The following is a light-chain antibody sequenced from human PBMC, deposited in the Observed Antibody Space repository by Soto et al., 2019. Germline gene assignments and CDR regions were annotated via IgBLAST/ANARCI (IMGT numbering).Light chain of an antibody. CDR2: KAS. CDR1: QSISSW. Sequence: DIQMTQSPSTLSASVGDRVTITCRASQSISSWLAWYQQKPGKAPKLLIYKASSLESGVPSRFSGSGSGTEFPLTISSLQPDDFATYYCQQYNGYSGPLGQGPKVEL. V-gene: IGKV1-5*03. J-gene: IGKJ1*01. CDR3: QQYNGYSGP.